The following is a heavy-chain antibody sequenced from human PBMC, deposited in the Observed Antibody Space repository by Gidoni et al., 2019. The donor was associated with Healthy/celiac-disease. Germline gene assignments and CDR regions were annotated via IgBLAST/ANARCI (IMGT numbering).Heavy chain of an antibody. D-gene: IGHD3-3*01. J-gene: IGHJ3*02. CDR2: IWYDGSNK. CDR3: AREIGMVGGLHAFDI. CDR1: GFTFSSYG. V-gene: IGHV3-33*01. Sequence: QVQLVESGGGVVQPGRSLRLSCAASGFTFSSYGMHWVRQAPGKGLEWVAVIWYDGSNKYYADSVKGRFTISRDNSKNTLYLQMNSLRAEDTAVYYCAREIGMVGGLHAFDIWGQGTMVTVSS.